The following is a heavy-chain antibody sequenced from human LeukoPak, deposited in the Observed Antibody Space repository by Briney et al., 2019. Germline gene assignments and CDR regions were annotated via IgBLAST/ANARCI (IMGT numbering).Heavy chain of an antibody. J-gene: IGHJ4*02. CDR3: AKETPLGYCSGGSCYPDY. V-gene: IGHV3-23*01. D-gene: IGHD2-15*01. CDR2: ISGSGGST. Sequence: GGSLRLSCAASGFTFSSYAMSWVRQAPGKGLEWVSAISGSGGSTYYADSVKGRFTISRDNSKNTLYLQMNSLRAEDTAVYCCAKETPLGYCSGGSCYPDYWGQGTLVTVSS. CDR1: GFTFSSYA.